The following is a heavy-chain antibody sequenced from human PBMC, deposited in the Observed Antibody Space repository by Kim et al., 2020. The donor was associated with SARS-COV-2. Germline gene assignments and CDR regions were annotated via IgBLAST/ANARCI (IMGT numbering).Heavy chain of an antibody. CDR3: ARESLRAGFDY. Sequence: SETLSLTCTVSGGSISSYYWSWIRQPPGKGLEWIGYIYYSGSTNYNPSLKSRVTISVDTSKNQFSLKLSSVTAADTAVYYCARESLRAGFDYWGQGTLVTVSS. CDR1: GGSISSYY. J-gene: IGHJ4*02. V-gene: IGHV4-59*01. CDR2: IYYSGST.